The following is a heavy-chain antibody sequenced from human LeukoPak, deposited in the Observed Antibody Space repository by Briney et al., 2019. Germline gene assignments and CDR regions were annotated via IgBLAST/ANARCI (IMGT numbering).Heavy chain of an antibody. J-gene: IGHJ4*02. D-gene: IGHD2-8*01. V-gene: IGHV4-39*07. CDR3: ARGTKRFDY. CDR2: IYYSGST. Sequence: TPSETLSLTCTVSGGSISSSSYYWGWIRQPPGKGLEWIGSIYYSGSTYYNPSLKSRVTISVDTSKNQFSLKLSSVTAADTAVYYCARGTKRFDYWGQGTLVTVSS. CDR1: GGSISSSSYY.